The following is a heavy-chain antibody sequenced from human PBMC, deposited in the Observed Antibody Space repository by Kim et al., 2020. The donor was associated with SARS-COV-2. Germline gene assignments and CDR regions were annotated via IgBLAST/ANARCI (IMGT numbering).Heavy chain of an antibody. J-gene: IGHJ4*02. CDR1: GDSVSSNSAA. D-gene: IGHD6-13*01. CDR2: TYYRTKWYN. Sequence: SQTLSLTCVISGDSVSSNSAAWNWIRQSPSRGLEWLGRTYYRTKWYNDYAVSVKSRITINPDTSQNQFSLQLNSVTPEDTAVYYCARDTSTGYSSSWYVPGMRARFDYWGQGTLATVSS. CDR3: ARDTSTGYSSSWYVPGMRARFDY. V-gene: IGHV6-1*01.